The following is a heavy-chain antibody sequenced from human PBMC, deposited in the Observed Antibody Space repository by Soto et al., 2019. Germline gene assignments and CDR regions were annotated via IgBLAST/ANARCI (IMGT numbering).Heavy chain of an antibody. CDR1: GYTFTSYD. Sequence: ASVKVSCKASGYTFTSYDINWVRQATGQGLEWMGWMNPNSGNTGYAQKFQGRVTMTRNTSISTAYMELSSLRSEDTALYYCARVVDTAMDYWYFDLWGCGTLVTFSS. CDR3: ARVVDTAMDYWYFDL. J-gene: IGHJ2*01. D-gene: IGHD5-18*01. CDR2: MNPNSGNT. V-gene: IGHV1-8*01.